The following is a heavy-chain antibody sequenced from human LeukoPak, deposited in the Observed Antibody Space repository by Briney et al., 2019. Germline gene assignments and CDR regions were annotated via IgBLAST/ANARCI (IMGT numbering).Heavy chain of an antibody. J-gene: IGHJ4*02. Sequence: GASVKVSCKASGYTFTSYDINWVRQATGQGGEWMGWMDPNSGNTGYAHSFQGRVTMTRDTSKSTAYMELRSLTSEDTAVYYCARRFCRNNSCFQIESWGQGTLVTVSS. CDR1: GYTFTSYD. V-gene: IGHV1-8*01. D-gene: IGHD5-12*01. CDR3: ARRFCRNNSCFQIES. CDR2: MDPNSGNT.